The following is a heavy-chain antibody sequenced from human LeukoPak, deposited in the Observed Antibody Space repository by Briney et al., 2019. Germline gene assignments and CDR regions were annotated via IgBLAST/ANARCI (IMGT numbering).Heavy chain of an antibody. CDR1: GITVSSND. D-gene: IGHD6-13*01. J-gene: IGHJ4*02. CDR3: ARGVASAGAAFDF. V-gene: IGHV3-66*01. CDR2: IYSDTGT. Sequence: GGSLRLSCAASGITVSSNDMSWVRQAPGKGLGWVSVIYSDTGTYYADSVKGRFTISRDNSKSTLYLQMNSLRVEGTAVYYCARGVASAGAAFDFWGQGTLVAVSS.